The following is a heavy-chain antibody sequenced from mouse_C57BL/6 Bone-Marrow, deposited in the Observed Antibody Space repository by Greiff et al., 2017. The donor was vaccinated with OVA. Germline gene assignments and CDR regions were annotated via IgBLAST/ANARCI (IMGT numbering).Heavy chain of an antibody. D-gene: IGHD1-1*01. CDR2: IDPSDSYT. CDR1: GYTFTSYW. J-gene: IGHJ2*01. V-gene: IGHV1-69*01. Sequence: QVQLQQPGAELVMPGASVKLSCKASGYTFTSYWMHWVKQRPGQGLEWIGEIDPSDSYTNYNQKFKGKSTLTVDKSSSTAYMQLSSLTSEDSAVYYCRQVTYSSSLYFDYWGQGTTLTVSS. CDR3: RQVTYSSSLYFDY.